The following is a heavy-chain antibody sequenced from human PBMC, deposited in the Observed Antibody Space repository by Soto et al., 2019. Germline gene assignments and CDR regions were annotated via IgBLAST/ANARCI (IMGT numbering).Heavy chain of an antibody. V-gene: IGHV1-69*02. CDR2: IIPIHGIP. CDR3: ARFRGSYGMDV. Sequence: QVQLVQSGAEVKKPGSSVKVSCKASGGTFSSYTISWVRQAPGQGLEWMVRIIPIHGIPNYGQKLQGRVTITADKSTSTAYMELSSRRSEDTVVYYCARFRGSYGMDVWGQGTTVTVSS. CDR1: GGTFSSYT. J-gene: IGHJ6*02. D-gene: IGHD3-10*01.